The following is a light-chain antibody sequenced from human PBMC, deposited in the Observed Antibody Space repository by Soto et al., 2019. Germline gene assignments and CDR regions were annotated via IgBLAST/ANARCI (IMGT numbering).Light chain of an antibody. CDR2: DVI. CDR1: SSDVGGYDY. Sequence: QSALTQPASVSGSPGQSITISCTGTSSDVGGYDYVSWYQQHPGKAPKLMIYDVIHRPSGVSSRFSGSKSGSTASLIISGLHAEDEADYYCSSYTSSSSYVFGTGTKLTVL. J-gene: IGLJ1*01. V-gene: IGLV2-14*03. CDR3: SSYTSSSSYV.